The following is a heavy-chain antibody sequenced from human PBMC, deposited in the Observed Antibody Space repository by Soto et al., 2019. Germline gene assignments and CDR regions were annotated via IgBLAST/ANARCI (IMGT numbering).Heavy chain of an antibody. J-gene: IGHJ4*02. V-gene: IGHV3-30*18. CDR3: AKVFLRYCSGGSCNYFDY. D-gene: IGHD2-15*01. Sequence: GGSLRLSCAASGFTFCSYGMHWVRQAPGRGLEWVAVISYDGSNKYYADSVKGRFTISRDNSKNTLYLQMNSLRAEDTAVYYCAKVFLRYCSGGSCNYFDYWGQGTLLTVSS. CDR1: GFTFCSYG. CDR2: ISYDGSNK.